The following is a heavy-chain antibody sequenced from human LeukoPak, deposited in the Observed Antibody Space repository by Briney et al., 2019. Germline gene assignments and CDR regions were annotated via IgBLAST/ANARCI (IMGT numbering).Heavy chain of an antibody. J-gene: IGHJ6*03. V-gene: IGHV4-34*01. CDR1: GGSFSGYY. CDR2: INHSGST. CDR3: ARDQHDYYFFYMDV. Sequence: SETLSLTCAVYGGSFSGYYWSWIRQPPGKGLEWIGEINHSGSTYYNPSLKSRVTISADTSKNQFSLKLTSVTAADTAVYYCARDQHDYYFFYMDVWGKGTPVTVSS.